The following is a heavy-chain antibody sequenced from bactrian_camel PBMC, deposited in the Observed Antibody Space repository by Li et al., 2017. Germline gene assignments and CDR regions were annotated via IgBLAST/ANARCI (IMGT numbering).Heavy chain of an antibody. D-gene: IGHD6*01. CDR1: PRAYGTWC. Sequence: QLVESGGGSVQAGGSLRLSCVWSPRAYGTWCMYWFRQVQGKKREGVAGIDTEDSTNYADSVKGRFIISQDSARNTVYLQMNNLQPEDTATYYCAEGRGSRGEHCYSLNYWGQGTQVTVS. CDR2: IDTEDST. V-gene: IGHV3S53*01. J-gene: IGHJ4*01. CDR3: AEGRGSRGEHCYSLNY.